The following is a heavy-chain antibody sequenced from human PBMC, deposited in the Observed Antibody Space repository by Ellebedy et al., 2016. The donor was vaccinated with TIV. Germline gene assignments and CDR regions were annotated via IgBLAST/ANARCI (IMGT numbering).Heavy chain of an antibody. CDR2: IYYSGTT. D-gene: IGHD6-13*01. J-gene: IGHJ2*01. V-gene: IGHV4-59*01. Sequence: MPSETLSLTCAVYGGSFSGYYWSWIRQPPGQGLEWIASIYYSGTTHYNPSLKNGVTISVDTSKNQISLTMVTSESAADTAVYYCARVAVTAAVGGGYFDLWGRGTLVTVSS. CDR3: ARVAVTAAVGGGYFDL. CDR1: GGSFSGYY.